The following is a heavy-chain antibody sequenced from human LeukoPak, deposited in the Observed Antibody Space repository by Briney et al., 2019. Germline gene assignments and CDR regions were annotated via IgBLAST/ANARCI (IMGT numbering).Heavy chain of an antibody. CDR3: AKDRPTTVRKGDYFDY. V-gene: IGHV3-23*01. J-gene: IGHJ4*02. D-gene: IGHD4-11*01. CDR1: GFTFSSYA. CDR2: ISGSGGST. Sequence: PGGSLRLSCAASGFTFSSYAMSWVRQAPGKGLEWVSAISGSGGSTYYADSVKGRFTISRDNSKNTLYLQMSSLRAEDTAVYYCAKDRPTTVRKGDYFDYWGQGTLVTVSS.